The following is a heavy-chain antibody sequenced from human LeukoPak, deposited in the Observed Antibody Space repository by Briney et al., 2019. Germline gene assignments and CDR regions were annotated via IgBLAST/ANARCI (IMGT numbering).Heavy chain of an antibody. CDR2: INHSGST. CDR3: ARRTDTAMEFDY. D-gene: IGHD5-18*01. V-gene: IGHV4-34*01. Sequence: SETLSLTCAVYGGSFSGYYWSWIRQPPGKRLQLFGEINHSGSTNYNPSLKSRVTISVDTAKNQFSLKLSSVTAPDTAVYYCARRTDTAMEFDYWGQGTLVTVSS. CDR1: GGSFSGYY. J-gene: IGHJ4*02.